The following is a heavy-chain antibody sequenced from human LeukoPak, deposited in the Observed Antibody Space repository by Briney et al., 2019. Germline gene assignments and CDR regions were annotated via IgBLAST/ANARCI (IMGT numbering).Heavy chain of an antibody. D-gene: IGHD4-17*01. CDR3: VRDFDYGFDY. J-gene: IGHJ4*02. V-gene: IGHV3-48*01. Sequence: PGGSLRLSCVGSGFMFNSYAMNWGRQPPGKGMEWLSNVRPGGDLTSYADSVRGRFTISRDNAKNSLFLQMNSLRVEDTAVYYCVRDFDYGFDYWGQGVLVIVSS. CDR2: VRPGGDLT. CDR1: GFMFNSYA.